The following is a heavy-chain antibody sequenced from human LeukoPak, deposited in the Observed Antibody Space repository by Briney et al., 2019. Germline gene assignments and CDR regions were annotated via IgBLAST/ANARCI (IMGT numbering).Heavy chain of an antibody. J-gene: IGHJ5*02. Sequence: ASVKVSCKASGYTFTGYYMHWVRQAPGQGLEWMGWINPNSGGTNYAQKFQGWVTTTRDTSISTAYMELSRLRSDDTAVYYCARAPARLTNNWFDPWGQGTLVTVSS. CDR2: INPNSGGT. D-gene: IGHD6-19*01. V-gene: IGHV1-2*04. CDR3: ARAPARLTNNWFDP. CDR1: GYTFTGYY.